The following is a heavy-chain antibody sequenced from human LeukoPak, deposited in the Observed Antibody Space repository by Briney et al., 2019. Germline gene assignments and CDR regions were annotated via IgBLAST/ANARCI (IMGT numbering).Heavy chain of an antibody. V-gene: IGHV3-49*04. CDR1: GFTFVDYA. CDR3: TRGLLPGY. CDR2: IRSNPYGGTT. J-gene: IGHJ4*02. D-gene: IGHD2/OR15-2a*01. Sequence: GGSLRLSCTASGFTFVDYAMTWVRQAPGKGLEWVGFIRSNPYGGTTEFAASVKGRFTISRDDSKSIAYLQMNSLKTEDTAVYYCTRGLLPGYWGQGTLVTVSS.